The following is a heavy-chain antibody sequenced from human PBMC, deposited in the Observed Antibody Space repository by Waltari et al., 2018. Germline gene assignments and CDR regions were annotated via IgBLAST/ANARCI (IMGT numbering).Heavy chain of an antibody. V-gene: IGHV4-4*07. J-gene: IGHJ6*03. CDR2: IYTIGST. CDR1: GDSVSNFY. Sequence: QVELQESGPGLVKPSETLSLICTVSGDSVSNFYWIWIRQPTGKGLEWIGRIYTIGSTKYNPSLQSRVTMSVDTSKNQISLQLTSVTAADTAMYFCARNRGPIIRGGDYYYYMDVWGKGTTVTVSS. CDR3: ARNRGPIIRGGDYYYYMDV. D-gene: IGHD1-26*01.